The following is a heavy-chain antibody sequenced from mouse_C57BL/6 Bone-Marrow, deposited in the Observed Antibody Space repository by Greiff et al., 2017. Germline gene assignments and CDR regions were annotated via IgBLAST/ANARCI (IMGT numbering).Heavy chain of an antibody. J-gene: IGHJ4*01. CDR1: GYTFTSYG. CDR2: IYPRSGST. D-gene: IGHD1-1*01. Sequence: QVQLQQSGAELARPGASVKLSCKASGYTFTSYGLSWVKQRTGQGLEWIGEIYPRSGSTNYNEKFKGKATLTADKSSSTAYMELSSLTSVDSAVYFCARYATVVADYDAIDYWGQGTSVTVSS. V-gene: IGHV1-81*01. CDR3: ARYATVVADYDAIDY.